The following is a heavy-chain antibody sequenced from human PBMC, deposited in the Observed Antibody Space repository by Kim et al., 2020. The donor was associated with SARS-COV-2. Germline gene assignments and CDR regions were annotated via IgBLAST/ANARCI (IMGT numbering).Heavy chain of an antibody. CDR3: ATAPXYYDSSGYYLDWFDP. CDR2: FDPEDGET. J-gene: IGHJ5*02. CDR1: GYTLTELS. D-gene: IGHD3-22*01. V-gene: IGHV1-24*01. Sequence: ASVKVSCKVSGYTLTELSMHWVRQAPGKGLEWMGGFDPEDGETIYAQKFQGRVTMXEDTSTDTAYMELSXXRSEDTAVYYCATAPXYYDSSGYYLDWFDPWGQGTXVTVSS.